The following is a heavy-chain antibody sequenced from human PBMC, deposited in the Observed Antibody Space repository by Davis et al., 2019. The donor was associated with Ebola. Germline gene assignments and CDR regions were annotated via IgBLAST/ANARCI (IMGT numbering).Heavy chain of an antibody. Sequence: ASVKVSCKASGGTFSSYAISWVRQAPGQGLEWMGRINPNSGGTNYAQKFQGRVTMTRDTSISTAYMELSRLRSDDTAVYYCAREGYYGSGSYAGDYWGQGTLVTVSS. CDR1: GGTFSSYA. CDR3: AREGYYGSGSYAGDY. CDR2: INPNSGGT. D-gene: IGHD3-10*01. V-gene: IGHV1-2*06. J-gene: IGHJ4*02.